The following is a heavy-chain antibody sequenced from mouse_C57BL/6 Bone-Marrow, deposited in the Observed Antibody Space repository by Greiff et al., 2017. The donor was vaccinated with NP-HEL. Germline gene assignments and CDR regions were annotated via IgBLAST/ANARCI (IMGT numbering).Heavy chain of an antibody. CDR1: GFNIKDDY. J-gene: IGHJ3*01. CDR3: TTGLYYDYSFAY. V-gene: IGHV14-4*01. CDR2: IDPENGDT. D-gene: IGHD2-4*01. Sequence: VQLQQSGAELVRPGASVKLSCTASGFNIKDDYMPWVKQRPEQGLEWIGWIDPENGDTEYASKFQGKATITADTSSNTAYLQLSSLTSEDTAVYYCTTGLYYDYSFAYWGQGTLVTVSA.